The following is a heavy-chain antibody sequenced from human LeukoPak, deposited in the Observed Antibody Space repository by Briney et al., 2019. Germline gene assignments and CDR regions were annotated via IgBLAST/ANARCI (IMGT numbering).Heavy chain of an antibody. CDR3: AKDGMPY. J-gene: IGHJ4*02. CDR1: GFTFSSYA. Sequence: TGGSLRLSCAASGFTFSSYAMHWVRQAPGKGLEWVAVISYDGSNKYYADSVKGRFTISRDNSKNTLYLQMNSLRAEDTAVYYCAKDGMPYWGQGTLVTVSS. CDR2: ISYDGSNK. V-gene: IGHV3-30*04. D-gene: IGHD1-26*01.